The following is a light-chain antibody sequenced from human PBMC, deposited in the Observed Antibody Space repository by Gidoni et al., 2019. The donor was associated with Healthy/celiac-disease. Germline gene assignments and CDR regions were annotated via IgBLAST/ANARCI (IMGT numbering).Light chain of an antibody. Sequence: QSALTQPACVSRSPGQSITIYCTEPSSDFSTYNYVSWYQQSPGKAPTLIIYDVSRRPSGVSNRFTGSKSGNTASLTISGLQAEDEAEYYCNSYTSSGSWVFGGGTELTVL. CDR1: SSDFSTYNY. CDR2: DVS. J-gene: IGLJ3*02. CDR3: NSYTSSGSWV. V-gene: IGLV2-14*01.